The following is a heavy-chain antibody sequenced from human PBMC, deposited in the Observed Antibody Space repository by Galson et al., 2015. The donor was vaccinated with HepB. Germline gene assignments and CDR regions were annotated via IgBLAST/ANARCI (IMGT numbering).Heavy chain of an antibody. CDR3: ARGPSHPSLDEN. J-gene: IGHJ4*02. V-gene: IGHV1-69*04. CDR1: GGTFSSYA. CDR2: IIPILGIA. Sequence: SVKVSCRASGGTFSSYAISWVRQAPGQGLEWMGRIIPILGIANYAQKFQGRVTITADKSTSTAYMELSSLRSEDTAVYYCARGPSHPSLDENWGQGTLVTVSS.